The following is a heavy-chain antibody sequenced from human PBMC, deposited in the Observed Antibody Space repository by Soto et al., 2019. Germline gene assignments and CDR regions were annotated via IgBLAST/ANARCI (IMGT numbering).Heavy chain of an antibody. CDR2: MQDSGST. CDR1: GASISSYY. J-gene: IGHJ4*02. CDR3: AAPPRY. Sequence: QVQLQESGPGLVKPSETLSLTCTVSGASISSYYWNWIRQPPGKGLEWIGYMQDSGSTSYNPSLKSRVTISVDTSRNQLSLMLTSVTAADTAVYYCAAPPRYWGQGILVTVSS. V-gene: IGHV4-59*01.